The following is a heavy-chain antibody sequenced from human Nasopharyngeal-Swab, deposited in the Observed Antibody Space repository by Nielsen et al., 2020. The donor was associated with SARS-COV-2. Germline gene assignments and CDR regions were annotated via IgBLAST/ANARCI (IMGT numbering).Heavy chain of an antibody. CDR3: ARDLNDYGDDRRDYYYYYGMDV. D-gene: IGHD4-17*01. J-gene: IGHJ6*02. Sequence: ASVQVSCKASGYTFTSYGISWVRQAPGQGLEWMGWISAYNGNTNYAQKLQDRVTMTTDTSTSTAYMELRSLRSDDTAVYYCARDLNDYGDDRRDYYYYYGMDVWGQGTTVTVSS. V-gene: IGHV1-18*01. CDR1: GYTFTSYG. CDR2: ISAYNGNT.